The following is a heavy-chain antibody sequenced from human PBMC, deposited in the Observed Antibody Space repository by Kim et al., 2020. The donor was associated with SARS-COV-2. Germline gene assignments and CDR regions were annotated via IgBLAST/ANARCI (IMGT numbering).Heavy chain of an antibody. V-gene: IGHV3-33*01. CDR1: GFTFSSYG. D-gene: IGHD5-12*01. Sequence: GGSLRLSCAASGFTFSSYGMHWVRQAPGKGLEWVAVIWYDGSTKYYADSMKGRFTISRDNSKNTLYLQMNSLRAEDTAVYYCARDRGARLQLHGMDVWGQGTPVTLSS. J-gene: IGHJ6*02. CDR2: IWYDGSTK. CDR3: ARDRGARLQLHGMDV.